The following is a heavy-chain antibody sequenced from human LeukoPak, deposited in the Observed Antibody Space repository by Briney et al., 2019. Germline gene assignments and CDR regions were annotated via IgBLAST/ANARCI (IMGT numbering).Heavy chain of an antibody. CDR1: GFIFSGSG. Sequence: PGGSLRLSCAASGFIFSGSGMSWVRQAPGRGLEWVSGISGSGDTTGYADSVKGRFTISRGNSKNTLFLQMNSLTAEDTALYYCAKKGFCTTTTCRLNPGAFDYWGQGILVSVSS. CDR3: AKKGFCTTTTCRLNPGAFDY. J-gene: IGHJ4*02. D-gene: IGHD2-2*01. V-gene: IGHV3-23*01. CDR2: ISGSGDTT.